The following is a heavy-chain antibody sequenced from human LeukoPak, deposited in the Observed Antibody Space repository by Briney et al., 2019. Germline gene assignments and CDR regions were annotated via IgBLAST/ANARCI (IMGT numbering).Heavy chain of an antibody. CDR3: AREKPIIAVAGLFDY. Sequence: PSEALSLTCTVSGYSISSGYYWGWIRQPPGKGLEWIGSIYHSGSTYYNPSLKSRVTISVDTSKNQFSLKLSSVTAADTAVYYCAREKPIIAVAGLFDYWGQGTLVTVSS. V-gene: IGHV4-38-2*02. D-gene: IGHD6-19*01. CDR2: IYHSGST. CDR1: GYSISSGYY. J-gene: IGHJ4*02.